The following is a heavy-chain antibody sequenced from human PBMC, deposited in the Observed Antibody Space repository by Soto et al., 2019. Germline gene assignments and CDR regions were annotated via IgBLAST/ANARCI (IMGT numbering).Heavy chain of an antibody. D-gene: IGHD3-10*01. V-gene: IGHV4-4*07. CDR3: ARDGSDSYGLDV. J-gene: IGHJ6*02. CDR2: IYNGGNT. CDR1: GGSISSYY. Sequence: NPSETLSLTCTVSGGSISSYYCSWMRQSAGKGLEWIGRIYNGGNTQYNPSLKSRVTMSADTSKNQFSLRLNSVTAADTAVYYCARDGSDSYGLDVWGQGTTVTVSS.